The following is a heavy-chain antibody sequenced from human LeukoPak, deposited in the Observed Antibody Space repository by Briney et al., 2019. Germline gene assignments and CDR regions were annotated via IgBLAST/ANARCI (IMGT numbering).Heavy chain of an antibody. CDR1: GGSISSGSYY. Sequence: SQTLSLTCTVSGGSISSGSYYWSWIRQPAGKGLEWIGRIYTSGSTNYNPSLKSRVTISVDTSKNQFSLKLSSVTASDTAVYYCARDGYCSSTSCLVGGFDLWGRGTLVTVSS. V-gene: IGHV4-61*02. J-gene: IGHJ2*01. D-gene: IGHD2-2*03. CDR3: ARDGYCSSTSCLVGGFDL. CDR2: IYTSGST.